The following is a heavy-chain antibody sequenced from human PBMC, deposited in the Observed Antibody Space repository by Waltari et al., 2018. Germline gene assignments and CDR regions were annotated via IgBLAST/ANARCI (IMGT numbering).Heavy chain of an antibody. V-gene: IGHV3-74*01. CDR3: ARMARKTYSSPVAGRDYYYGMDV. CDR2: INSEGSDT. Sequence: EEQLVESGGGLIQPGESLRVSCAVSGFTFSRYWMNWVRQGPGKGLVWVASINSEGSDTSYADSVKGRFTISRDNAKNTVYLQMKSLRVEDTAVYYCARMARKTYSSPVAGRDYYYGMDVWGLGTTVTVSS. CDR1: GFTFSRYW. J-gene: IGHJ6*02. D-gene: IGHD6-13*01.